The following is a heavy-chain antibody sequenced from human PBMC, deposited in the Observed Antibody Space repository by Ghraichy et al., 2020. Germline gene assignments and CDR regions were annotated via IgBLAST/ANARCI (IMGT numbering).Heavy chain of an antibody. CDR2: IRGDTGKT. V-gene: IGHV1-18*04. CDR3: ARDRRVMGIAVRPGWFDP. CDR1: GYTFTSHG. Sequence: ASVKVSCKASGYTFTSHGINWVRQAPGQGPEWMGWIRGDTGKTFYAQKFQDRVTMTTDTSTSTAYMELRSLRSDDTAVYYCARDRRVMGIAVRPGWFDPWGQGTLVTVSP. D-gene: IGHD6-6*01. J-gene: IGHJ5*02.